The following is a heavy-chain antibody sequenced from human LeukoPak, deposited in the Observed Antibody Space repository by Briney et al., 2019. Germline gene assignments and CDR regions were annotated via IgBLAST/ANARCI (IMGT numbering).Heavy chain of an antibody. J-gene: IGHJ4*02. V-gene: IGHV4-34*01. CDR1: GGSFSGYY. CDR3: ARRRYVWGSYRLDY. D-gene: IGHD3-16*02. Sequence: PSETLSLTCAVYGGSFSGYYWSWIREPPRKGLEWIGEINHSGSTNYNPSLKSRVTISVDTSKNQFSLKLDSVTAAATAGDYCARRRYVWGSYRLDYWGQGTLVTVSS. CDR2: INHSGST.